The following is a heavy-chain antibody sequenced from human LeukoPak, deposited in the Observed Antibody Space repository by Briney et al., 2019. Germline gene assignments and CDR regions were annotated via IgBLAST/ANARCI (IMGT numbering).Heavy chain of an antibody. CDR3: ARAEGYCSSTSCTYYFDY. D-gene: IGHD2-2*01. V-gene: IGHV3-74*01. J-gene: IGHJ4*02. Sequence: GGSLRLSCTASGFSFSGHWMHWARQLPGKGLVWVSRISPTGSTTSYADSVKGRFTVSRDNAKNSLYLQMNSLRAEDTAVYYCARAEGYCSSTSCTYYFDYWGQGTLVTVSS. CDR2: ISPTGSTT. CDR1: GFSFSGHW.